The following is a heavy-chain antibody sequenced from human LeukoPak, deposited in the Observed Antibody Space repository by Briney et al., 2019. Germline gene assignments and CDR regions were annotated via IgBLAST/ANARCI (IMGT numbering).Heavy chain of an antibody. J-gene: IGHJ4*02. CDR2: MNPNSGNT. Sequence: ASVKVSCKASGYTFTSYDIKWVRQTTGQGLEWRGWMNPNSGNTGYAQKFQGRVTMTRNTSISTAYMELSSLRSEDTAVYYCARRSGLRAWRLVDYWGQGTLVTVSS. V-gene: IGHV1-8*01. CDR1: GYTFTSYD. CDR3: ARRSGLRAWRLVDY. D-gene: IGHD3-10*01.